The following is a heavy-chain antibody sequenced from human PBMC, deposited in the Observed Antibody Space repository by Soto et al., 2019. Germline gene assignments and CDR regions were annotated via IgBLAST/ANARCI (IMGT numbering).Heavy chain of an antibody. CDR2: IRSKTNSYAT. CDR3: TRPKDGGDYYYYYAVDV. J-gene: IGHJ6*02. CDR1: GFTFSGSA. V-gene: IGHV3-73*01. Sequence: LRLSCAASGFTFSGSAMHWVRQASGKGLEWVGRIRSKTNSYATAYAASAKGRFTISRDDSKNTAYLQMNSLKTEDAAVYYCTRPKDGGDYYYYYAVDVWDQGTKVTVSS.